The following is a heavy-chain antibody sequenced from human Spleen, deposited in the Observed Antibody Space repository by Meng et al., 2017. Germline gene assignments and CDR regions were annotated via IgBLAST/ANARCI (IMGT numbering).Heavy chain of an antibody. CDR3: ARVDRYSGTYFDY. V-gene: IGHV4-4*02. Sequence: QVRLQESGPGLVKPSGTLSLTCAVSGDSVSGSNWWSWVRQPPGKGLEWIGEIFHIGSTNYNPSLKTRVAISVDRSKNQFSLKLTSVTAADTAVYYCARVDRYSGTYFDYWGHGALVTCAS. D-gene: IGHD1-26*01. CDR2: IFHIGST. J-gene: IGHJ4*01. CDR1: GDSVSGSNW.